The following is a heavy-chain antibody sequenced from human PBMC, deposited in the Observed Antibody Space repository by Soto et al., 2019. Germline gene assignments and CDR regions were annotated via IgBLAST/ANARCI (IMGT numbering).Heavy chain of an antibody. D-gene: IGHD3-10*01. CDR2: ISGSGGGT. CDR3: AKDRIGDPRCRDSFDI. J-gene: IGHJ3*02. CDR1: GFTFSSYA. Sequence: GGSLTLSCAASGFTFSSYAMSWVRQAPGKGLEWVSAISGSGGGTLYADSGKGRFTISRDNSKNTLYLQMNSPRAEDTAVYYCAKDRIGDPRCRDSFDIWGQGTMVTVSS. V-gene: IGHV3-23*01.